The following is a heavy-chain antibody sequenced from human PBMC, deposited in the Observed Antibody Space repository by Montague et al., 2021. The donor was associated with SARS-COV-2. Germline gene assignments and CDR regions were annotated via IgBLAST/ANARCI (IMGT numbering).Heavy chain of an antibody. D-gene: IGHD6-13*01. J-gene: IGHJ6*02. Sequence: SETLSLTCTVSGGSFSSSSYYWGWNRQPPGRGLEWIGSLYYSGSTYYNPSLKSRVTISVDTSKDQFSLKLSSVTAADTAVYDCASVGREQQVRVAGMDVWGQGTTVTVSS. CDR2: LYYSGST. CDR3: ASVGREQQVRVAGMDV. CDR1: GGSFSSSSYY. V-gene: IGHV4-39*07.